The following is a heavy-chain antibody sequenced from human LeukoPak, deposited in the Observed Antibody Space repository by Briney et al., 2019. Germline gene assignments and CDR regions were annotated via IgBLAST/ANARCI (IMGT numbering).Heavy chain of an antibody. CDR1: GFPFSDYY. J-gene: IGHJ5*02. CDR2: ISGSDSGI. D-gene: IGHD3-22*01. Sequence: GGSLRLSCVASGFPFSDYYMSWIRQAPGEGLDWVAYISGSDSGIYYADSVKGRFTISRDSAKNSLYLQMNSLRVEDTAVYYCARDPTYDYDSSGPGRGPWGQGTLVTVSS. CDR3: ARDPTYDYDSSGPGRGP. V-gene: IGHV3-11*01.